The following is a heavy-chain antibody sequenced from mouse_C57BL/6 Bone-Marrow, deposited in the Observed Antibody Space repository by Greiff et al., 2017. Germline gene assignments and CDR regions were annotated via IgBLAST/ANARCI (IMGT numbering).Heavy chain of an antibody. CDR3: ACQYSIYWYFDV. Sequence: EVQVVESGADLVKPGGSLKLSCAASGFTFSSYGMSWVRQTPDKRLEWVATICSGSSYTYYPDSVKGRVTISTDTATNTLYMQLSTLNSEDTAMXVFACQYSIYWYFDVWGTGTTVTVSS. CDR1: GFTFSSYG. CDR2: ICSGSSYT. D-gene: IGHD2-5*01. V-gene: IGHV5-6*01. J-gene: IGHJ1*03.